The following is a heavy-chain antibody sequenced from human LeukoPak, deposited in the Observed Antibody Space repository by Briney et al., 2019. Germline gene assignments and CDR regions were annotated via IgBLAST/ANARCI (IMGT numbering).Heavy chain of an antibody. CDR2: INSDGSST. J-gene: IGHJ3*02. CDR3: ARVSYGDYGAFDI. V-gene: IGHV3-74*01. CDR1: GFTFSNAW. D-gene: IGHD4-17*01. Sequence: GGSLRLSCAASGFTFSNAWMNWVRQAPGKGLVWVSRINSDGSSTSYADSVKGRFTISRDNAKNTLYLQMNSLRAEDTAVYYCARVSYGDYGAFDIWGQGTMVTVSS.